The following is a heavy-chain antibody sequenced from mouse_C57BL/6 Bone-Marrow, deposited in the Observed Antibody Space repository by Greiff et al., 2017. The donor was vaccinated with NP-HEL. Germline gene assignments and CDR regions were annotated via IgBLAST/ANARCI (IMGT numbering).Heavy chain of an antibody. CDR1: GFTFSDYY. CDR3: ARHRITTVVADWYFGV. J-gene: IGHJ1*03. V-gene: IGHV5-12*01. CDR2: ISNGGGST. D-gene: IGHD1-1*01. Sequence: EVMLVESGGGLVQPGGSLKLSCAASGFTFSDYYMYWVRQTPEKRLEWVAYISNGGGSTYYPDTVKGRFTISRDNAKNTLYLQMSRLKSEDTAMYYCARHRITTVVADWYFGVWGTGTTVTVSS.